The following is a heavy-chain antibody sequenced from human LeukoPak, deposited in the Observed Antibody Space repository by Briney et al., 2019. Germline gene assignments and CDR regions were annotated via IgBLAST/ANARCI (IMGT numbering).Heavy chain of an antibody. CDR1: GYSISSGYY. D-gene: IGHD3-22*01. CDR2: IYHSGTT. Sequence: PSETLSLTSAVSGYSISSGYYWGWIRQSPEKGLEWIGSIYHSGTTYYNPSLKSRVTISIDTSKNQFSLNLNSVTAADTAVYYCAWKYYYVRSGYCYVDQWGQGILVTVSS. V-gene: IGHV4-38-2*01. CDR3: AWKYYYVRSGYCYVDQ. J-gene: IGHJ4*02.